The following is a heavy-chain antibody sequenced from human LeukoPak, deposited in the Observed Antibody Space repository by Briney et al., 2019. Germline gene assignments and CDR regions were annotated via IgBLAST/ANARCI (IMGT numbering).Heavy chain of an antibody. V-gene: IGHV1-2*07. Sequence: ASVKVSCKASGYTFTDYCMYWVRQTPGQGLEWMGWINPKSGGTNYAHKFQGRITMTRDTSITTAYMELSGLRFDDTAVYYCARDHLTVIEGPGNWGQGTLVTVSS. J-gene: IGHJ4*02. CDR2: INPKSGGT. D-gene: IGHD3-16*02. CDR1: GYTFTDYC. CDR3: ARDHLTVIEGPGN.